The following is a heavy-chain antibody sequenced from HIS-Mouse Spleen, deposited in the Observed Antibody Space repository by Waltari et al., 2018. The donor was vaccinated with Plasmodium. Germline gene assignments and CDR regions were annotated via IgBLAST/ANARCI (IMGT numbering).Heavy chain of an antibody. CDR3: ASSWYWYFDL. J-gene: IGHJ2*01. V-gene: IGHV3-7*01. CDR2: IKKDGSEK. CDR1: GFTFSSYW. Sequence: EVQLVESGGGLVQPGGSLRLSCAASGFTFSSYWMSWVRQAPGKGLEWVANIKKDGSEKSDVDSVKGRFTISRDNAKNSLYLQMNSLRAEDTAVYYCASSWYWYFDLWGRGTLVTVSS. D-gene: IGHD6-13*01.